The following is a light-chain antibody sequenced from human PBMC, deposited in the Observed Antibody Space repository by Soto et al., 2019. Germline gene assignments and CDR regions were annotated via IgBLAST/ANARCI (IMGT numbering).Light chain of an antibody. V-gene: IGLV1-44*01. CDR1: SSNLGDNT. CDR2: SYD. CDR3: AAWDATLDGYV. J-gene: IGLJ1*01. Sequence: QPVLTQPPSASRTPGQRVTISCSTSSSNLGDNTVNWYQHVPGTAPKLLIYSYDQRPSGVPDRFSGSRSGTSASLAISGLQSEDEADYYCAAWDATLDGYVFGTGTKVTVL.